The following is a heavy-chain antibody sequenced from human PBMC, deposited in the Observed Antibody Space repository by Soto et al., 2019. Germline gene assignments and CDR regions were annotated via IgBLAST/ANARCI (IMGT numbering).Heavy chain of an antibody. CDR1: GYTFTIYG. V-gene: IGHV1-46*01. CDR3: ARDLAAADY. D-gene: IGHD6-13*01. Sequence: ASVKVSCKASGYTFTIYGIIWVRQAPGQGLEWIGIINANGGSTNYAQKLRGRVTMARDTSTSTVYMDLSSLRSDDTAVYYCARDLAAADYWGQGTLVTVSS. CDR2: INANGGST. J-gene: IGHJ4*02.